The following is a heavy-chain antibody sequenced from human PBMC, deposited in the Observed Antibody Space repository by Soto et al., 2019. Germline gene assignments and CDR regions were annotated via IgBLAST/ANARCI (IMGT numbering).Heavy chain of an antibody. Sequence: PSETLSLTCTVSGGSFKSGSYSWSWIRQPPGKGLEWIGYVYHTGRTSYNPSLKSRVSISTDTSKNQFSLNLDSVTAADTAVYFCARDFAYFDYWGQGTLVTVS. V-gene: IGHV4-61*01. CDR1: GGSFKSGSYS. CDR3: ARDFAYFDY. D-gene: IGHD3-3*01. CDR2: VYHTGRT. J-gene: IGHJ4*02.